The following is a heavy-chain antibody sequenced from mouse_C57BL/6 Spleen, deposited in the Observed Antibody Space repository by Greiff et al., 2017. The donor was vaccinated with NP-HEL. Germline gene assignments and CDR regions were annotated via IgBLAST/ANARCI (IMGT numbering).Heavy chain of an antibody. CDR3: ARQGSSFDY. CDR1: GYTFPFSS. J-gene: IGHJ2*01. CDR2: FYPARGST. D-gene: IGHD1-1*01. Sequence: VQLHPPGAALVPPGSSVTLSCTASGYTFPFSSLHLVTQSPVPGLAWIGLFYPARGSTHYNEQFKDKATLTVDKSSSTAYMQLSSLTSEDSAVYYCARQGSSFDYWGQGTTLTVSS. V-gene: IGHV1-64*01.